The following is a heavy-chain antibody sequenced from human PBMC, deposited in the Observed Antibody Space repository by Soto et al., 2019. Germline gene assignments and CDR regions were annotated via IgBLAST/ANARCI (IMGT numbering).Heavy chain of an antibody. CDR2: ISAYNGNT. D-gene: IGHD3-3*01. CDR1: GYTFTSYG. CDR3: ARVYDFWSGYNNWFDP. J-gene: IGHJ5*02. Sequence: ASVKASCKASGYTFTSYGISWVRQAPGQGLEWMGWISAYNGNTNYAQKLQGRVTMTTDTSTSTAYMELRSLRSDDTAVYYCARVYDFWSGYNNWFDPWGQGTLVTVSS. V-gene: IGHV1-18*01.